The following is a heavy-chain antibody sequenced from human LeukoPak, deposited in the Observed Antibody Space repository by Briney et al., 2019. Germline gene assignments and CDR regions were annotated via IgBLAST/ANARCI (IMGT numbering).Heavy chain of an antibody. CDR2: IYSGGAT. D-gene: IGHD6-6*01. Sequence: GGSLRLSCAASGFTVSNNYMRWVRQAPGKGLEWVSLIYSGGATFYADAVKGRFTISRDGSKNALYLQMNSLRAEDTAVYYCARDPPAVAANTYGWGQGTLVTVSS. J-gene: IGHJ4*02. CDR1: GFTVSNNY. CDR3: ARDPPAVAANTYG. V-gene: IGHV3-66*01.